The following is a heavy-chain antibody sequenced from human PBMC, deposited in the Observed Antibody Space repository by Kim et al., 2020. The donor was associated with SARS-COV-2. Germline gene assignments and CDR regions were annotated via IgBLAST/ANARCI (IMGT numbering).Heavy chain of an antibody. Sequence: KYYADSVKGRFTISRDNSKNTLYLQMNSLRAEDTAVYYCARKSSGWYPDYWGQGTLVTVSS. V-gene: IGHV3-30*03. D-gene: IGHD6-19*01. CDR2: K. CDR3: ARKSSGWYPDY. J-gene: IGHJ4*02.